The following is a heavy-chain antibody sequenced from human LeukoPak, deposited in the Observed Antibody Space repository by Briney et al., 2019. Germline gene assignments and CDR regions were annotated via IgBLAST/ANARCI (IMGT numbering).Heavy chain of an antibody. D-gene: IGHD3-3*01. J-gene: IGHJ6*02. CDR2: IYPGDSDT. CDR3: ARILRFLEWSVDV. CDR1: GYSFTSYW. V-gene: IGHV5-51*01. Sequence: GESLKISCKGSGYSFTSYWIGWVRQMLGKGLEWMGIIYPGDSDTRYSPSFQGQVTISADKSISTAYLQWSSLKASDTAMYYCARILRFLEWSVDVWGQGTTVTVSS.